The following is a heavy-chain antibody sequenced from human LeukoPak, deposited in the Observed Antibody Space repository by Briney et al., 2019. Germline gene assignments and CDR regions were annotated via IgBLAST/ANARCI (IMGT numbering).Heavy chain of an antibody. D-gene: IGHD5-12*01. V-gene: IGHV3-11*01. CDR2: ITSSGDDI. J-gene: IGHJ4*02. Sequence: PGGSLRLSCAASGFTFSDYYMSWIRQAPGKGLEWVAYITSSGDDIYYAESVKGRFTISRDNAKNALFLRMSSLRVEDTATYYCASDIVATSGDFWGQGTLVSVSS. CDR1: GFTFSDYY. CDR3: ASDIVATSGDF.